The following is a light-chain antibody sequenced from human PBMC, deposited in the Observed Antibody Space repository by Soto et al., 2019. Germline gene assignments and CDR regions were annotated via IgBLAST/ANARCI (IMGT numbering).Light chain of an antibody. J-gene: IGKJ1*01. CDR1: RTVDNN. V-gene: IGKV3-20*01. CDR3: QQYGNSRTWT. CDR2: GAS. Sequence: EIVLTQSPATLSLSPGERAILSCRASRTVDNNLAWYQQKPGQAPRLLIYGASSRATGIPDRFSGSGSGTDFTLTISRLEPEDFAIYYCQQYGNSRTWTFGQGTKVDIK.